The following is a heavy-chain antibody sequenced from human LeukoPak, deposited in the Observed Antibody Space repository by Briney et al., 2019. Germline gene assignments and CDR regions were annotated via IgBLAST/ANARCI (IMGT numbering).Heavy chain of an antibody. J-gene: IGHJ5*02. CDR1: GGTFTSYT. D-gene: IGHD2-21*01. CDR2: IIPIAGRA. CDR3: ARDNFASIPRWFDP. V-gene: IGHV1-69*08. Sequence: SVKVSCKASGGTFTSYTISWVRQAPGHGLEWMGKIIPIAGRANYTQKFQGRVASTADKSKSTVYMELNSLRSEDTAVYYCARDNFASIPRWFDPWGQGTLVTVSS.